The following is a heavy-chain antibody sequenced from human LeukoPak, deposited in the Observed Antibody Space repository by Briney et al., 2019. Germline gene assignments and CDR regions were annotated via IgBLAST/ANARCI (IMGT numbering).Heavy chain of an antibody. D-gene: IGHD3-10*01. Sequence: GASVKVSCKASGYTFTSYVISWVRQAPGQGLAWMGWISPYNANTNYAPNLQGRVTMTTDTSTSTAYMELMSLRSDATAVYYCARGSSMVRGVISFDYWGQGTLVTASS. CDR3: ARGSSMVRGVISFDY. J-gene: IGHJ4*02. V-gene: IGHV1-18*01. CDR1: GYTFTSYV. CDR2: ISPYNANT.